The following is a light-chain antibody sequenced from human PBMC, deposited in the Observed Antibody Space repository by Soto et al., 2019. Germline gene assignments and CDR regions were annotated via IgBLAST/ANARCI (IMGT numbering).Light chain of an antibody. J-gene: IGKJ1*01. CDR2: GAS. V-gene: IGKV3-20*01. CDR3: QQYGSLWT. CDR1: RTVSSTY. Sequence: ILLTQSPGTLSLSPGERATISCRASRTVSSTYVAWYKQVPGQAPRLLIYGASNRAPDIPDRFSGSGSGTDFTLTISRLEPEDFAVYYCQQYGSLWTFGQGTKVDIK.